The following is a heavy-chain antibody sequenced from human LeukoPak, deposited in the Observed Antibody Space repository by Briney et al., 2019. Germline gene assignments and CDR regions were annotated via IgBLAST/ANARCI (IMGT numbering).Heavy chain of an antibody. CDR2: IYYSGST. J-gene: IGHJ4*02. CDR3: ARVPYNYYDSSGYYYFDY. Sequence: SQTLSLTCTVSGGSISSYYWSWIRQPPRKGLEWIGYIYYSGSTNYNPSLKSRVTISVDTSKNQFSLKLSSVTAADTAVYYCARVPYNYYDSSGYYYFDYWGQGTLVTVSS. D-gene: IGHD3-22*01. V-gene: IGHV4-59*01. CDR1: GGSISSYY.